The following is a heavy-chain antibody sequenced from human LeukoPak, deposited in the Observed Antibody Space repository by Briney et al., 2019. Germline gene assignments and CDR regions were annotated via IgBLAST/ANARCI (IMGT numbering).Heavy chain of an antibody. J-gene: IGHJ4*02. CDR3: ARDAVLTYGETNRDFDH. CDR1: GYTFTSYG. D-gene: IGHD3-10*01. CDR2: ISAYNGNT. Sequence: ASVTVSCKASGYTFTSYGISWVRQAPGQGLEWVGGISAYNGNTQYAQRLQDRVTLTKDTSTSTAYMELTSLGSDDTAVYYCARDAVLTYGETNRDFDHWGQGTLVTVSS. V-gene: IGHV1-18*04.